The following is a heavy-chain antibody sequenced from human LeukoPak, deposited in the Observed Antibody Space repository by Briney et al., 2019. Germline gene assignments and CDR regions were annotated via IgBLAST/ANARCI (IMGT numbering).Heavy chain of an antibody. Sequence: PGGSLRLSCAASGFTFTSYGMHWVRQAPGKGLEWVALITYDGYYKYYSDSVKGRFTISSDTSKNTLYLQMNSLRAEDTAVYYCAEGSSGTTMSDDYWGQGTLVIVSS. D-gene: IGHD1-1*01. CDR1: GFTFTSYG. J-gene: IGHJ4*02. CDR3: AEGSSGTTMSDDY. V-gene: IGHV3-30*18. CDR2: ITYDGYYK.